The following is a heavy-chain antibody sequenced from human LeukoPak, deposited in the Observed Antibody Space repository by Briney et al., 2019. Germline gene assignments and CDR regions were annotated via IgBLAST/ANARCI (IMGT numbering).Heavy chain of an antibody. CDR3: ARDRRTYYYDSTSGMDV. Sequence: PGGSLRLSCAASEFTYDMNWVRQAPGKGLEWVSVIYTGGSTYYADSVKGRFTISRDNSKNTLFLQMDSLRAEDTAVYHCARDRRTYYYDSTSGMDVWGQGTTVTVSS. CDR2: IYTGGST. D-gene: IGHD3-22*01. CDR1: EFTYD. J-gene: IGHJ6*02. V-gene: IGHV3-53*01.